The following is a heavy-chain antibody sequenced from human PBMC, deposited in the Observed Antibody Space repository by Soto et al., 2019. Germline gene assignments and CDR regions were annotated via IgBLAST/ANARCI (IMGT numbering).Heavy chain of an antibody. J-gene: IGHJ5*02. CDR2: INGVNGNT. CDR3: ARAPRLTQLSA. CDR1: GYTFTTSG. Sequence: QVQLVQSGAEVKKAGASVRISCKASGYTFTTSGMHWVRQAPGQGLEWVGWINGVNGNTKYSQKFQARVNITSASYASTAYMELSGLTSYDTGVFYCARAPRLTQLSAWGQGTLVIVSS. D-gene: IGHD1-1*01. V-gene: IGHV1-3*01.